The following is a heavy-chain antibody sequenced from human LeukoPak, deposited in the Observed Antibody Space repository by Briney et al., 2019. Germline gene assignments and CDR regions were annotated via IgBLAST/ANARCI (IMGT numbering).Heavy chain of an antibody. J-gene: IGHJ4*02. Sequence: GGSLRLSCAASGFTFSSYAMHWVRQASGKGLEWVAVISYDGNNKYYADSVKGRFTISRDNSKNTLYLQMNSLRAEDTAVYYCAKDRSSSGYYYFGYWGQGTLVTVSS. D-gene: IGHD3-22*01. CDR2: ISYDGNNK. V-gene: IGHV3-30*18. CDR3: AKDRSSSGYYYFGY. CDR1: GFTFSSYA.